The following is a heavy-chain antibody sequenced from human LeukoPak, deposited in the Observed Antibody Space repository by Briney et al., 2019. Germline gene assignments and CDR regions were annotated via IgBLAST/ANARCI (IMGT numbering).Heavy chain of an antibody. D-gene: IGHD3-22*01. V-gene: IGHV3-33*06. CDR3: AKDFSLNYYDTSGYSAY. CDR1: GFSFSKYG. Sequence: GGSLRLSCAASGFSFSKYGMHWVRQAPGKGLEWVAVIWYDGSNKYYADSVKGRFTISRDNSKNTLYPQMNSLRAEDTAVYYCAKDFSLNYYDTSGYSAYWGQGTLVTVSS. CDR2: IWYDGSNK. J-gene: IGHJ4*02.